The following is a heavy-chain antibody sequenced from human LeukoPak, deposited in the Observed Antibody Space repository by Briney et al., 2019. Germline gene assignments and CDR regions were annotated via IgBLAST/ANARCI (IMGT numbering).Heavy chain of an antibody. V-gene: IGHV4-59*01. CDR1: GDSLNKNF. D-gene: IGHD3-16*01. Sequence: SETLSLTCSVSGDSLNKNFWSWIRQPPGKGLEWIGYIFHSGTINYSPSLKSRVSISLDASKNQFSLMLTSVAAADTAVYYCARRMITTSDTFDLWGQGTMVTVSS. J-gene: IGHJ3*01. CDR3: ARRMITTSDTFDL. CDR2: IFHSGTI.